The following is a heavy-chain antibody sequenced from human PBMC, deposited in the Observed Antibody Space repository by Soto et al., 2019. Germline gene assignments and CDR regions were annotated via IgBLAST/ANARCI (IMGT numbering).Heavy chain of an antibody. CDR2: ISGSGGST. J-gene: IGHJ4*02. Sequence: PGGSLRLSCAASGFTFSNAWMNWVRQAPGKGLEWVSPISGSGGSTYYADSVKGRFTISRDNSKNPLYLQMNSLRAEDTAVYYCAKAMWWLDTMVRGVIDYWGQGTLVTVSS. D-gene: IGHD3-10*01. V-gene: IGHV3-23*01. CDR3: AKAMWWLDTMVRGVIDY. CDR1: GFTFSNAW.